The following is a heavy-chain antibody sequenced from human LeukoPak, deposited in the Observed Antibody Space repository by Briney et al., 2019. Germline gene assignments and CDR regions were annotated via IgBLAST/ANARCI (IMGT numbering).Heavy chain of an antibody. J-gene: IGHJ4*02. CDR1: GVSISSDY. D-gene: IGHD6-19*01. CDR2: VYDSGRT. V-gene: IGHV4-59*08. CDR3: ARVSSSGWVFDY. Sequence: SETLSLTCTVSGVSISSDYWSWIRQPPGKGLEWIGYVYDSGRTNFNPSLKSRVTISVDTSKNQFSLKLTSVTAADTALYYCARVSSSGWVFDYWGQGTLVTVSS.